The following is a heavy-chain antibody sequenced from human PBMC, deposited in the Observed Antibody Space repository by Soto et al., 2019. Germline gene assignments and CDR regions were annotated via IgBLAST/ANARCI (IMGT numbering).Heavy chain of an antibody. CDR2: ISSSSSNI. V-gene: IGHV3-48*02. CDR1: GFTFSSYS. Sequence: PGRTLRLSGAASGFTFSSYSMNGVRKGPGKGLEWVSYISSSSSNIYDADSVKCRFTISRDNAKTSLYLQMNSLRDEDTAVYYCARERAMSTTQKTNYYGMDVWGQGTTVTVSS. J-gene: IGHJ6*02. CDR3: ARERAMSTTQKTNYYGMDV.